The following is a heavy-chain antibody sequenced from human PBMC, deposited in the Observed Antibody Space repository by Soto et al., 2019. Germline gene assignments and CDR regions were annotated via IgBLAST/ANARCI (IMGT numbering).Heavy chain of an antibody. J-gene: IGHJ2*01. CDR2: IYTGGTT. V-gene: IGHV3-66*01. D-gene: IGHD4-17*01. CDR1: GFTVSTTY. CDR3: ARDLRVYGDGHSYWFFDL. Sequence: EVQLVESGGGLVQPGGSLRLSCAASGFTVSTTYMSWVRQAPGKGLEWVSIIYTGGTTHYADSVKGRFTISRDNSKNTLYLQMNSLRAEDTAVYYCARDLRVYGDGHSYWFFDLWGRGTLVTVSS.